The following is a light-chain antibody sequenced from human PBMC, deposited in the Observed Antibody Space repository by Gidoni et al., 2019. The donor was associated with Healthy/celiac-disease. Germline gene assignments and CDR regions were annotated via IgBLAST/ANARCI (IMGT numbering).Light chain of an antibody. Sequence: DIQMTQSPSSLSASVGDRAPITCRASQSMSSYLNWYQQKPGKAPKLLIYAASSLQSGVPSRFSGSGSGTDFTLTISSLQPEDFATYYCQQSYSTPTTFGQGTKVEIK. CDR1: QSMSSY. V-gene: IGKV1-39*01. CDR3: QQSYSTPTT. CDR2: AAS. J-gene: IGKJ1*01.